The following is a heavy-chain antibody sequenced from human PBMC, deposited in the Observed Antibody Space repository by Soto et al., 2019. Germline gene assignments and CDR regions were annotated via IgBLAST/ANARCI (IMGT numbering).Heavy chain of an antibody. J-gene: IGHJ4*02. CDR1: DGSISTYDW. CDR2: VFHSGGA. Sequence: PSETLSLTCVVSDGSISTYDWWTWVRQPPGKGLECIGKVFHSGGADYSPSLKSRVTISAASSKNHFALRLTAVTAADTAVYYCATGNVDSMLEYWGQGTQVTVS. CDR3: ATGNVDSMLEY. D-gene: IGHD3-3*01. V-gene: IGHV4-4*02.